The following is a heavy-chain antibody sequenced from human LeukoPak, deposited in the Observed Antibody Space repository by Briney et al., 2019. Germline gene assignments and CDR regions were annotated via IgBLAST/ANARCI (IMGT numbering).Heavy chain of an antibody. J-gene: IGHJ5*02. CDR1: GGSISSGDYS. D-gene: IGHD1-1*01. CDR3: ARVGSDWNDVRYNWFDP. V-gene: IGHV4-30-2*01. Sequence: TPSETLSLTCAVSGGSISSGDYSWSWIRQPPGKGLEWIWYIFQSGSTYYNPSLKSRVSISVDRSKNQFSLKLSSVTAADTAVYYCARVGSDWNDVRYNWFDPWGQGTLVTVSS. CDR2: IFQSGST.